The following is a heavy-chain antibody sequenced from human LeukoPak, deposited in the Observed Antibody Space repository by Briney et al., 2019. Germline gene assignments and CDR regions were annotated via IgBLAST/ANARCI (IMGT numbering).Heavy chain of an antibody. Sequence: ASVKVSCKASGYTFTSYGISWVRQAPGQGLEWMGWISAYNGNTNYAQKLQGRVTMTTDTSTSTAYMELRSLRSEDTAVYYCARARTVAGTNKAFDYWGQGTLVTVSS. CDR3: ARARTVAGTNKAFDY. D-gene: IGHD6-19*01. CDR1: GYTFTSYG. V-gene: IGHV1-18*01. CDR2: ISAYNGNT. J-gene: IGHJ4*02.